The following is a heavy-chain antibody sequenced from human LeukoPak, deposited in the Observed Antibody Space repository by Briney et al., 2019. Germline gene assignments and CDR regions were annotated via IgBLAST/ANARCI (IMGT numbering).Heavy chain of an antibody. D-gene: IGHD6-19*01. CDR2: ISSSSSVI. CDR3: ARAYSSGWYADY. V-gene: IGHV3-21*05. CDR1: GFSFSNYS. Sequence: SGGSLRLPCASSGFSFSNYSMNWVRQAPGKGLEWVSYISSSSSVIYYADSVKGRFTISRDNAKNSLYLQMNSLRAEDTAVYYCARAYSSGWYADYWGQGTLVTVSS. J-gene: IGHJ4*02.